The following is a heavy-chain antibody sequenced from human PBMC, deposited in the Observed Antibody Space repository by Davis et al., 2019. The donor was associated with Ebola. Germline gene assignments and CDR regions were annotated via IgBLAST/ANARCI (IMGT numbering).Heavy chain of an antibody. CDR1: GFTFSSYA. CDR3: ARGIPSGNHYFDY. J-gene: IGHJ4*02. CDR2: ISGSGGST. D-gene: IGHD3-16*01. V-gene: IGHV3-23*01. Sequence: PGGSLRLSCAASGFTFSSYAMSWVRQAPGKGLEWVSAISGSGGSTYYADSVKGRFTISRDNSKNSLYLQMNSLRAEDTAVYYCARGIPSGNHYFDYWGQGTLVTVSS.